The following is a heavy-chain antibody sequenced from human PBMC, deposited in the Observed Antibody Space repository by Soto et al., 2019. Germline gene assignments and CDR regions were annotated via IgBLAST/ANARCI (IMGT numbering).Heavy chain of an antibody. D-gene: IGHD4-17*01. CDR1: GFTFSSYS. CDR3: ARNNYGVNSFDY. V-gene: IGHV3-48*02. J-gene: IGHJ4*02. CDR2: ISSSSSTI. Sequence: EVQLVESGGGLVQPGGSLRLSCAASGFTFSSYSMNCVRQAPGKGLEWVSYISSSSSTIYYADSVKVRFTISSDNAKNSLYLQMNNLRDEDTAVYYCARNNYGVNSFDYWGQGTLVTVSS.